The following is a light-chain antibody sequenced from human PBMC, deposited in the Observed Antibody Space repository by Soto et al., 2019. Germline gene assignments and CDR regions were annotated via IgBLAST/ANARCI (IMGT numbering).Light chain of an antibody. V-gene: IGLV2-14*03. J-gene: IGLJ1*01. CDR1: SSDVGAFNY. Sequence: QSVLTQPASVPGSPGQAITISCSGTSSDVGAFNYVSWYQQHPGKAPKLMIYDVSNRPSGVSNRFSGSKSGNTASLTIPGLRAEDEADYYCNSYTSNNTYVFGTGTKVTVL. CDR2: DVS. CDR3: NSYTSNNTYV.